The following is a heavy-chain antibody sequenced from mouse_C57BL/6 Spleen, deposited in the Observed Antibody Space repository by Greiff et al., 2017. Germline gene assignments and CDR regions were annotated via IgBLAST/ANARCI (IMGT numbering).Heavy chain of an antibody. CDR3: ARSIYYYGSSSRFAY. Sequence: QVQLQQSGAELMKPGASVKLSCKATGYTFTGYWIEWVKQRPGHGLAWIGEILPGSGSTNYNEKFKGKATFTADTSSNTAYMQLSSLTTEDSAIYYCARSIYYYGSSSRFAYWGQGTLVTVSA. J-gene: IGHJ3*01. CDR2: ILPGSGST. V-gene: IGHV1-9*01. D-gene: IGHD1-1*01. CDR1: GYTFTGYW.